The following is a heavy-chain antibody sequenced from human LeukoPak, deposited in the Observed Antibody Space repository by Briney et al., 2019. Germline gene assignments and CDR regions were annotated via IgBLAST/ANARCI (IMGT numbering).Heavy chain of an antibody. V-gene: IGHV4-39*07. CDR3: AREYTLYRSGWFLDY. D-gene: IGHD6-19*01. J-gene: IGHJ4*02. CDR2: IDYSGNT. Sequence: SETLSLTCTVSGGSINIYYWGWIRQPPGRGLEWIGTIDYSGNTYYNPSLKSRATISADMSKNQFCLKLSSVTAADTAVYYCAREYTLYRSGWFLDYWGQGTVVTVSS. CDR1: GGSINIYY.